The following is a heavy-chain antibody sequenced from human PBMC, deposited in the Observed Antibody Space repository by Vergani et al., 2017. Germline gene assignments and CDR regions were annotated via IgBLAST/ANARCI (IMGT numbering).Heavy chain of an antibody. V-gene: IGHV1-18*01. D-gene: IGHD3-9*01. Sequence: QVQLVQSGAELKKSGASVKVSCKTSGYTFINFGITWVRQAPGQGLEWMGWISPYNGNTNFTQKFQGRLTMTTDTSTSTAYMELRSLRSDDTALYYCARGDYGILTGYRYWGQGTLVTVSA. CDR1: GYTFINFG. CDR2: ISPYNGNT. J-gene: IGHJ4*02. CDR3: ARGDYGILTGYRY.